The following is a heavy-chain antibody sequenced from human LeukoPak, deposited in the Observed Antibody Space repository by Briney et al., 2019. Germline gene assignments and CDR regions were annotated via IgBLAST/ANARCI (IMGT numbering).Heavy chain of an antibody. V-gene: IGHV1-69*13. D-gene: IGHD3-22*01. J-gene: IGHJ6*02. Sequence: SVNVSYKASGGTFSSYAISWVRQAAGQGLEWMGGIIPIFGTANYAQKFQGRVTITADESTSTAYMELSSLRSEDTAVYYCASAGTMIVVVGDRDYYYGMDVWGQGTTVTVSS. CDR2: IIPIFGTA. CDR1: GGTFSSYA. CDR3: ASAGTMIVVVGDRDYYYGMDV.